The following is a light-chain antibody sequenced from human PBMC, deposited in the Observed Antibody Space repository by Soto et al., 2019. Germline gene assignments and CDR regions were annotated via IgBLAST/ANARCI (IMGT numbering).Light chain of an antibody. CDR1: QGVDSD. J-gene: IGKJ4*01. CDR2: AAS. CDR3: QQSYSTLVRT. Sequence: IQMTQSPSSLSASVGDRVTITCRASQGVDSDLSWYQQKPGKAPKLLIYAASSLHSGVPTRFRGSGSGTHFTLTISRLQPEDVATYYCQQSYSTLVRTFGGGTKVELK. V-gene: IGKV1-39*01.